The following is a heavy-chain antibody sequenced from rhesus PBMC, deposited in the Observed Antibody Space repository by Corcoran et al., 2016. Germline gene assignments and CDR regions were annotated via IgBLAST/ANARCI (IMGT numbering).Heavy chain of an antibody. CDR1: GAFINSPS. Sequence: QLQLQESGPGLVKPSETLSLTCAASGAFINSPSWTWIRQPPGEGLEWIGRISAGGWNTDYHPSLKTRVTISTDTSKNDFSLKLSSLTAADTAVYYCARGYTKGPFDYWGQGVLVTVSS. J-gene: IGHJ4*01. CDR2: ISAGGWNT. CDR3: ARGYTKGPFDY. V-gene: IGHV4-173*01. D-gene: IGHD2-39*02.